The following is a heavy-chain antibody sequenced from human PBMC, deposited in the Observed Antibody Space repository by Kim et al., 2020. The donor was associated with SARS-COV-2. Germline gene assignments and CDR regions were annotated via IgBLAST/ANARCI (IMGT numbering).Heavy chain of an antibody. Sequence: STHYAGPVEGRFTISRDNSKNTLYLQMNGLGAGDPAVYFCAVWLGGHLDYWGLGTVVTVSS. CDR2: ST. J-gene: IGHJ4*02. V-gene: IGHV3-23*01. CDR3: AVWLGGHLDY. D-gene: IGHD3-10*01.